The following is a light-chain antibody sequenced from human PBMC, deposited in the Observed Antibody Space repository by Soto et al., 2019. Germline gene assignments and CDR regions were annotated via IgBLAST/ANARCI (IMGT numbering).Light chain of an antibody. J-gene: IGKJ4*01. Sequence: DIQLTQSPSFLSASVGDRVTITCRASQDISNCLAWYQQKPGKAPKLLIYDASTLQSGVPSRFSGSGSGTEFNITISSLQQEDFLTSSCQQHNSNHLTFGQGTKVEIK. CDR2: DAS. V-gene: IGKV1-9*01. CDR1: QDISNC. CDR3: QQHNSNHLT.